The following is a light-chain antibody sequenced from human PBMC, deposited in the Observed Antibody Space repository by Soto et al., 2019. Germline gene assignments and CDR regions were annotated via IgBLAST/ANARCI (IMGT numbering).Light chain of an antibody. CDR3: QQRSNWPPIT. Sequence: IVLTHSPATLSLSPWERATLSFSASQSVSSFLAWYQQKPGQAPRLLIYDASNRATGIPARFSGSGSGTDFTLTISSLEPEDFAVYYCQQRSNWPPITFGQGTRLETK. CDR1: QSVSSF. CDR2: DAS. V-gene: IGKV3-11*01. J-gene: IGKJ5*01.